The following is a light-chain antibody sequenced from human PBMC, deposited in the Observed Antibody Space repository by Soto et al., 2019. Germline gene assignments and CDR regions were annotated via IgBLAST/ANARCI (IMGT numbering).Light chain of an antibody. Sequence: DIQMTQSPSSLSASVGDRVTITCRASQGISNYLAWYQQKPGKVPQLLIYPASTLQSGVPSRFSGSGSGTDFTLPISSLQPEDVATYYCQYYSTAPQTFGQGTKVEIK. J-gene: IGKJ1*01. V-gene: IGKV1-27*01. CDR2: PAS. CDR1: QGISNY. CDR3: QYYSTAPQT.